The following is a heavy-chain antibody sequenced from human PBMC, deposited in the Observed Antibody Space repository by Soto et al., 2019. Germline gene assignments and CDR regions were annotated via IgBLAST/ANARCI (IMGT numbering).Heavy chain of an antibody. CDR3: ARDRLRGYDSSGFSS. CDR2: INPSDGNR. D-gene: IGHD3-22*01. CDR1: CCSFSFYG. J-gene: IGHJ5*02. Sequence: GAGVKVFCKYCCCSFSFYGINLLRQAPVQGLEWMGWINPSDGNRNFAQKFEDRVTMTTATSTNTVFLELRSLKSDDTAIYYCARDRLRGYDSSGFSSWGQGTMVTVSS. V-gene: IGHV1-18*01.